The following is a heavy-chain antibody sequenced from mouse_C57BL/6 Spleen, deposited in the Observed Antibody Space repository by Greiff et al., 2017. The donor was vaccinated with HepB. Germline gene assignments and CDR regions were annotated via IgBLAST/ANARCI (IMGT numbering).Heavy chain of an antibody. D-gene: IGHD1-1*01. Sequence: VQLQQSGAELVRPGASVTLSCKASGYTFTDYEMHWVKQTPVHGLEWIGAIDPETGGTAYNQKFKGKAILTADKSSSTAYMELRSLTSEDSAVYYCTRDQKPYGSSYHDDFDYWGQGTTLTVSS. CDR3: TRDQKPYGSSYHDDFDY. V-gene: IGHV1-15*01. CDR1: GYTFTDYE. J-gene: IGHJ2*01. CDR2: IDPETGGT.